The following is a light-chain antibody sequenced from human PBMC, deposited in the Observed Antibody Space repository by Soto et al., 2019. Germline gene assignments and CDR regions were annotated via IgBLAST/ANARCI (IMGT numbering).Light chain of an antibody. V-gene: IGLV8-61*01. CDR2: GTD. CDR3: VLYMTSGLRV. J-gene: IGLJ3*02. Sequence: QAVVTQEPSISVSPGGTVTLTCGLNSGSVSTSDYPSWYQQTPGQAPRTLIYGTDTRSSGVPDRFSGSIVGNKAALNITGAQAEDESDYYCVLYMTSGLRVFGGGTKLTVL. CDR1: SGSVSTSDY.